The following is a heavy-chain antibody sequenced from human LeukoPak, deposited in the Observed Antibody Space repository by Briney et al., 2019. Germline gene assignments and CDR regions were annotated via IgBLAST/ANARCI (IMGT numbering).Heavy chain of an antibody. Sequence: SVKVSCKASGGTFSSYAISWVRQAPGQGLEWMGGIIPNFGTANYAQKFQGRVTITADESTTTAYMELSSLRSEDTAVYYCARAPDIGVVPAISPGYYFDYWGQGTLVTVSS. J-gene: IGHJ4*02. CDR2: IIPNFGTA. CDR1: GGTFSSYA. CDR3: ARAPDIGVVPAISPGYYFDY. D-gene: IGHD2-2*01. V-gene: IGHV1-69*13.